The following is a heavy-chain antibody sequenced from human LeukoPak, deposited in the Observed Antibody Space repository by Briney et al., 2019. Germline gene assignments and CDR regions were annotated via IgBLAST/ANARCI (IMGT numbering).Heavy chain of an antibody. CDR3: ARYRSVTTGKRFFDY. J-gene: IGHJ4*02. CDR1: GFTFSSYA. CDR2: ISGGGGSI. V-gene: IGHV3-23*01. Sequence: GGSLRLSCVAPGFTFSSYAMSWVRQAPGKGLEWASGISGGGGSIHYADSVKGRFTISRDNSMNTLYLQMNSLRAEDTAVYYCARYRSVTTGKRFFDYWGQGTLVTVSS. D-gene: IGHD4-17*01.